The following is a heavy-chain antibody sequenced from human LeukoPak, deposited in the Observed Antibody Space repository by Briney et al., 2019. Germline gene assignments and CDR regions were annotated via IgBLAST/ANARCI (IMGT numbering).Heavy chain of an antibody. CDR2: ISYDGSNK. Sequence: GGSLRLSCAASGFTFSSYGMHWVRQAPGKGLEWVAVISYDGSNKYYADSVKGRFTISRDNSKNTLYLQMNSLRAEDTAVYYCAKAAQLGISGWYFDLWGRGTLVTVSS. V-gene: IGHV3-30*18. J-gene: IGHJ2*01. D-gene: IGHD7-27*01. CDR1: GFTFSSYG. CDR3: AKAAQLGISGWYFDL.